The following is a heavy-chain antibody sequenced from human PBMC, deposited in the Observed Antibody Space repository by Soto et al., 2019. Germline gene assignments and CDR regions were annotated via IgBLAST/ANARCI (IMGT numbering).Heavy chain of an antibody. J-gene: IGHJ6*02. V-gene: IGHV1-8*01. Sequence: ASVKVSCKASGYTFTSYDINWVRQATGQGLEWMGWMNPNSGNTGYAQKFQGRVTMTRNTSISTAYMELSSLRSEDTAVYYCAGGIEFAGDLDYYYYGMDVWGQGTTVTVSS. CDR2: MNPNSGNT. D-gene: IGHD3-16*01. CDR1: GYTFTSYD. CDR3: AGGIEFAGDLDYYYYGMDV.